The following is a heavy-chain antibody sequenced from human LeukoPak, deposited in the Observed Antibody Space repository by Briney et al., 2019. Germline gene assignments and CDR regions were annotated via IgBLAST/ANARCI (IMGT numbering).Heavy chain of an antibody. CDR2: IIGSGGST. CDR3: AKEWQQRDAFDI. D-gene: IGHD6-13*01. Sequence: PARSLRLSCAASGFTFSSYAMSCVRPAPGKGQEWDSAIIGSGGSTYYADSVKGRFTISRDNSKNTLYLQMNSLRAEDTAVYYCAKEWQQRDAFDIWGQGTMVTVSS. J-gene: IGHJ3*02. CDR1: GFTFSSYA. V-gene: IGHV3-23*01.